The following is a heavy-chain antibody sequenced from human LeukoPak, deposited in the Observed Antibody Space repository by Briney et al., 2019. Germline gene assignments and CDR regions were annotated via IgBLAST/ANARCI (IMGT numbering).Heavy chain of an antibody. CDR1: GFMFDNFW. Sequence: PGGSLRLSCAASGFMFDNFWMSWVRQAPGKGLEWVSGIGAGGTFTYYADSVKGRFTISRDNSRNTLYLQMNSLRADDTAVYYCAKDLGYTTYGYYFDYWGQGTLVTVSS. V-gene: IGHV3-23*01. CDR2: IGAGGTFT. J-gene: IGHJ4*02. D-gene: IGHD4-11*01. CDR3: AKDLGYTTYGYYFDY.